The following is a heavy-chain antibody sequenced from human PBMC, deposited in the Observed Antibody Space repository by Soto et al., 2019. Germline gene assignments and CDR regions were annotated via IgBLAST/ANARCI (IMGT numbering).Heavy chain of an antibody. CDR3: ARHDSPSGIYYYYGIDG. D-gene: IGHD3-10*01. CDR2: IYPGDSDT. J-gene: IGHJ6*02. CDR1: GYSFTSYW. Sequence: GESLKISCKGSGYSFTSYWIGWVRQMPGKGLEWMGIIYPGDSDTRYSPSFQGQVTISADKSISTAYLQWSSLKASDPAPFFWARHDSPSGIYYYYGIDGWGQGTTVTVSS. V-gene: IGHV5-51*01.